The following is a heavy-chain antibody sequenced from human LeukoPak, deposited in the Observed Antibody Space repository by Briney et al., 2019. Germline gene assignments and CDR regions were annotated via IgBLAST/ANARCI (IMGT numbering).Heavy chain of an antibody. CDR1: GGSISSGGYY. J-gene: IGHJ5*02. CDR2: IYYSGST. CDR3: ARVVAAAGTRHFDP. Sequence: SETRSLTCTVSGGSISSGGYYWSWIRQHPGKGLEWMGYIYYSGSTYYNPSLKSRVTISVDTSKNQFSLKLSSVTAADTAVYYCARVVAAAGTRHFDPWGQGTLVTVSS. D-gene: IGHD6-13*01. V-gene: IGHV4-31*03.